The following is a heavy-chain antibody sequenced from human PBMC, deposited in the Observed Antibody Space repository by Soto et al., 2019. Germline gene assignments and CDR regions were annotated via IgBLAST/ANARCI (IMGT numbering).Heavy chain of an antibody. V-gene: IGHV1-3*01. D-gene: IGHD5-12*01. CDR2: INAGNGNT. Sequence: ASVKVSCKASGYTFTSYAMHWVRQAPGQRLEWMGWINAGNGNTKYSQKFQGRVTITRDTSASTAYMELSSLRSEDTAVYYCARVKDGYDYYYYGMDVWGQGTTVPVSS. J-gene: IGHJ6*02. CDR1: GYTFTSYA. CDR3: ARVKDGYDYYYYGMDV.